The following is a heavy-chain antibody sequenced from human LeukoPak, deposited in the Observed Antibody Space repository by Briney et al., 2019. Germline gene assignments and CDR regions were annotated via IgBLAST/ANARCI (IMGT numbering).Heavy chain of an antibody. V-gene: IGHV4-39*07. CDR1: GGSISSSSYY. Sequence: SETLSLTCTVSGGSISSSSYYWGWIRQPPGQGLKWIGSIYYSGSTYYNPSLKSRVTILVDTSKNQFSLKLSSVTAADTAVYYCASATYYDFWSGYPVGFDYWGQGTLVTVSS. J-gene: IGHJ4*02. CDR2: IYYSGST. D-gene: IGHD3-3*01. CDR3: ASATYYDFWSGYPVGFDY.